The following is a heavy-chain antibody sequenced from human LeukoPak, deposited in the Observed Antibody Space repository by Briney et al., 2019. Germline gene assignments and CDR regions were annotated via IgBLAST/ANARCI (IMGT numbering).Heavy chain of an antibody. CDR3: ARGFYGSGTEGGY. D-gene: IGHD3-10*01. CDR2: ISSSSSYI. Sequence: GGSLRLSCAASGFTFSSYSMNWVRQAPGKGLEWVSSISSSSSYIYYADSVKGRFTISRDNAKNSLYLQMNSLRAEDTAVYYCARGFYGSGTEGGYWGQGTLVTVSS. CDR1: GFTFSSYS. J-gene: IGHJ4*02. V-gene: IGHV3-21*01.